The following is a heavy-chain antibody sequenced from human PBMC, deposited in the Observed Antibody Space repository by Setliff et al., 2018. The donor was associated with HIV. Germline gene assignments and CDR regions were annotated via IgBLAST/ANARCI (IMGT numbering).Heavy chain of an antibody. Sequence: ASVKVSCKASGYTFTSYAMHWVRQAPGQRLEWMGWINAGNGNTKYSQNFQGRVTITMDTSATTVYMELRSLGSEDTAVYYCTRERTFYYTGSDYYLDYWGQGTLVTVSS. CDR2: INAGNGNT. J-gene: IGHJ4*02. V-gene: IGHV1-3*01. CDR3: TRERTFYYTGSDYYLDY. CDR1: GYTFTSYA. D-gene: IGHD3-22*01.